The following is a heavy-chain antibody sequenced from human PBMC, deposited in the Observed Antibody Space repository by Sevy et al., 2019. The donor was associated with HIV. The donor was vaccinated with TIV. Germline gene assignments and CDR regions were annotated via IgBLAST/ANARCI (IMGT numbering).Heavy chain of an antibody. CDR2: IYYSGST. V-gene: IGHV4-59*01. D-gene: IGHD3-10*01. CDR3: ARAVRGWLQPFDY. CDR1: GGSISSYY. Sequence: SETLSLTCTVSGGSISSYYWSWIRQPPGKGLEWIGYIYYSGSTNYNPSLKSRVTISVDTSKNQFSLKLSSVTAADTAVYCCARAVRGWLQPFDYWGQGTLVTVSS. J-gene: IGHJ4*02.